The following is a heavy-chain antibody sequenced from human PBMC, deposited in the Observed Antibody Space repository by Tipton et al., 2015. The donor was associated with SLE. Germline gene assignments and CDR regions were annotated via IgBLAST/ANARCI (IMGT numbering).Heavy chain of an antibody. J-gene: IGHJ4*02. CDR2: ISDGGGST. V-gene: IGHV3-23*01. Sequence: SLRLSCAASGFTFRTYAMAWVRQSPGKGLEWVSLISDGGGSTHYADSVRGRFTISRDNSKNTLSLQLNTLRADDTAIYYCAKDRYCGGGTCFASYFDLWGQGTPVTVSS. CDR1: GFTFRTYA. D-gene: IGHD2-21*01. CDR3: AKDRYCGGGTCFASYFDL.